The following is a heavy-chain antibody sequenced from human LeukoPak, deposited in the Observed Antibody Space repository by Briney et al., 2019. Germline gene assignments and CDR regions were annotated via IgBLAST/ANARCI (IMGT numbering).Heavy chain of an antibody. CDR1: GASISSHY. CDR3: ARDPNSSGWPSFDY. J-gene: IGHJ4*02. D-gene: IGHD6-19*01. CDR2: ISYSGST. V-gene: IGHV4-59*11. Sequence: SETLSLTCTVSGASISSHYWTWLRQSPGQRLEWIGYISYSGSTNYNPSLKSRVTISVDTSKNQFSLKLSSVTAADTAVYFCARDPNSSGWPSFDYWGQGTLVTVSS.